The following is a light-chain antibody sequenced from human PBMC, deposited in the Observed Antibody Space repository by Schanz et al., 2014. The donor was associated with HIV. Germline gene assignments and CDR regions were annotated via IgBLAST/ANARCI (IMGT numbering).Light chain of an antibody. CDR2: GAS. V-gene: IGKV3D-15*01. J-gene: IGKJ2*01. CDR1: QSVNSN. Sequence: EIVMTQSPATLSVSPGERATLSCRASQSVNSNLAWYQQKPGQAPRLLIYGASTRATGIPARFSGSGSGTEFTLTISSLQSEDFAVYHCQQYGSSPRYTFGQGTKLEIK. CDR3: QQYGSSPRYT.